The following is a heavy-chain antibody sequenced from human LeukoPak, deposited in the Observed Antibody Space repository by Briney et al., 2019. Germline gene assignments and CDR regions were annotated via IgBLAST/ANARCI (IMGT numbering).Heavy chain of an antibody. CDR2: IIPIFGTA. J-gene: IGHJ4*02. CDR1: GGTFSSYA. V-gene: IGHV1-69*05. CDR3: AREGYSSSSVVY. Sequence: SVEVSCKASGGTFSSYAISWVRQAPGQGLEWMGGIIPIFGTANYAQKFQGRVTITTDESTSTAYMELSSLRSEDTAVYYCAREGYSSSSVVYWGQGTLVTVSS. D-gene: IGHD6-6*01.